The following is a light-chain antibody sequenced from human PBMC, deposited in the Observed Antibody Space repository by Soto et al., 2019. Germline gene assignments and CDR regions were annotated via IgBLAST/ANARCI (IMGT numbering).Light chain of an antibody. Sequence: EIVLTRSPATLSLPAGERATLSCEASQSVSSSYLVWYQQKPGLAPRLLIYDASSRATGIPDRFSGSGSGTDFTLTISRLEPEDFAVYYCQQYGSSPPITFGQGTRLEIK. J-gene: IGKJ5*01. CDR1: QSVSSSY. CDR2: DAS. V-gene: IGKV3D-20*01. CDR3: QQYGSSPPIT.